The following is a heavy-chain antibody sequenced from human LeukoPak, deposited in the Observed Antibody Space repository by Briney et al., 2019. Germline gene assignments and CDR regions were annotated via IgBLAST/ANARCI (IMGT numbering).Heavy chain of an antibody. J-gene: IGHJ3*02. CDR2: IRYDGSNK. D-gene: IGHD3-10*01. V-gene: IGHV3-30*02. CDR3: ARDRQMYYLHAFDI. CDR1: GFTFSSYG. Sequence: GGSLRLSCAASGFTFSSYGMHWVRQAPGKGLEWVAFIRYDGSNKYYAGSVKGRFTISRDNSKNTLYLQMNSLRAEDTTVYYCARDRQMYYLHAFDIWGQGTMVTVSS.